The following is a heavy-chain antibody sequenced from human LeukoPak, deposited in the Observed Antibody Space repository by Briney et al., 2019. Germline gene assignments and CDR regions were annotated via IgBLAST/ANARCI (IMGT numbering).Heavy chain of an antibody. CDR2: ISSSSSTI. Sequence: PGGSLRLSCAASGSTFSSYSMNWVRQAPGKGLEWVSYISSSSSTIYYADSVKGRFTISRDNAKNPLYLQMNSLRDEDTAVYYCARDSSGSYFRYWGQGTLVTVSS. CDR1: GSTFSSYS. J-gene: IGHJ4*02. V-gene: IGHV3-48*02. CDR3: ARDSSGSYFRY. D-gene: IGHD1-26*01.